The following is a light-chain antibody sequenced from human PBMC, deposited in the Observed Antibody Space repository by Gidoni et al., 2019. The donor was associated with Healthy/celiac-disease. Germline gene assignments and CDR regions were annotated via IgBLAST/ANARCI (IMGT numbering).Light chain of an antibody. CDR1: QSVLYSSNNKNY. J-gene: IGKJ5*01. V-gene: IGKV4-1*01. Sequence: DIVMTQSPDSLAVSLGERATINCKSSQSVLYSSNNKNYFAWYQQTPGQPPKLLIYWASTRESGVPDRVSGSGSGTDFTLTISSLQAEDVAVYYCQQYYSTPSITCGQGTRLEIK. CDR3: QQYYSTPSIT. CDR2: WAS.